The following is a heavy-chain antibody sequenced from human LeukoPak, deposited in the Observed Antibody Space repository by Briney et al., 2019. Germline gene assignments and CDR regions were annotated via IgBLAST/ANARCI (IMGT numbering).Heavy chain of an antibody. CDR1: GFTFSSYA. V-gene: IGHV3-30*01. CDR2: ISYDGSNK. J-gene: IGHJ4*02. Sequence: GGSLRLSCAASGFTFSSYAMHWVRQAPGKGLEWVAVISYDGSNKYYADSVKGRFTISSDNSKNTLYLQMNSLRAEDTAVYYCARGDIVATIPPDYWGQGTLVTVSS. CDR3: ARGDIVATIPPDY. D-gene: IGHD5-12*01.